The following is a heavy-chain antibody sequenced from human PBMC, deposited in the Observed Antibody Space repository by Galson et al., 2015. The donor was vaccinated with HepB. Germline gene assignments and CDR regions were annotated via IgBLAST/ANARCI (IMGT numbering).Heavy chain of an antibody. D-gene: IGHD6-19*01. CDR1: GGSINIPNW. CDR2: LYHSGIT. J-gene: IGHJ4*02. Sequence: EPLSLTCSVSGGSINIPNWWSWVRQPPGKGLEWIGKLYHSGITKCNPSLKSRVTISVDKSKNQFSLELTSVTAADTAVYYCAREAVADRGWGFDHWGQGTLVTVSS. V-gene: IGHV4-4*02. CDR3: AREAVADRGWGFDH.